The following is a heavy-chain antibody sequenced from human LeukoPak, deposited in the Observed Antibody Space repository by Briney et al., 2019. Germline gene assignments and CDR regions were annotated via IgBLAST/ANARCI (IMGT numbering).Heavy chain of an antibody. CDR1: GGTFSSYA. J-gene: IGHJ1*01. V-gene: IGHV1-69*05. D-gene: IGHD6-19*01. Sequence: GASVKVSCKASGGTFSSYAISWVRHAPGQGLEWMGRIIPIFGTANYAQKFQGRVTITTDESTSTAYMELSSLRSEDTAVYYCARGSGWYIQHWGQGTLVTVSS. CDR2: IIPIFGTA. CDR3: ARGSGWYIQH.